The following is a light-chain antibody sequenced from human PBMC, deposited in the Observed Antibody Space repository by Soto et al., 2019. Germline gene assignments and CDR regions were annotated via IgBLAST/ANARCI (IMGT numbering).Light chain of an antibody. J-gene: IGKJ4*01. CDR2: GAS. CDR1: ESVSSTY. V-gene: IGKV3-20*01. Sequence: IVLTQSPGTLSLSPGDRATLSCRASESVSSTYLAWYQQKPGQAPRLLIYGASSRASGIPDRFSGSGSGTDFTLTISRLEPEDFAVYYCQQYGSSPPDTFGGGNKVEIK. CDR3: QQYGSSPPDT.